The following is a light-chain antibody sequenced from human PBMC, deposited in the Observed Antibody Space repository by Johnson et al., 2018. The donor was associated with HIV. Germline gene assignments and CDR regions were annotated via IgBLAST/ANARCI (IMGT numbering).Light chain of an antibody. J-gene: IGLJ1*01. V-gene: IGLV1-51*02. CDR3: GTWDRSLSAGEYV. CDR2: ENS. Sequence: QSVLTQPPSVSAAPGQKVTISCSGSSSNIENNYVSWYQHLPGTAPKVLIYENSKRPSSIPDRFSGSKSGTSATLDITGLQPGAGADYYCGTWDRSLSAGEYVFGTGTKVTVL. CDR1: SSNIENNY.